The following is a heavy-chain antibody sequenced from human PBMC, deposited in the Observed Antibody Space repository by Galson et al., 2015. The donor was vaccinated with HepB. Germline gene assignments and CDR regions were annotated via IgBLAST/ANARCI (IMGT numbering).Heavy chain of an antibody. CDR2: IYSGDST. J-gene: IGHJ6*03. Sequence: SLRLSCAASGFTVSSNYMSWVRQAPGKGLEWVSVIYSGDSTYYADSVKGRFTISRDNSKNTLYLQMNSLRAEDTAVYYCAREGSSGRSYYDFWSGYPRAYYYYYMDVWGKGTTVTVSS. D-gene: IGHD3-3*01. V-gene: IGHV3-53*01. CDR1: GFTVSSNY. CDR3: AREGSSGRSYYDFWSGYPRAYYYYYMDV.